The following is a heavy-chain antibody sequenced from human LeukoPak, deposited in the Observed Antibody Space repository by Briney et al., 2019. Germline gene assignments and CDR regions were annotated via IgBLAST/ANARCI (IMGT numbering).Heavy chain of an antibody. V-gene: IGHV3-11*06. D-gene: IGHD3-16*02. CDR1: GFTFSDYY. J-gene: IGHJ4*02. Sequence: PGGSLRLSCAASGFTFSDYYMSWLRQAPGKGLEWVSYISSSSSYTNYADSVKGRFTISRDNAKNSLYLQMNSLRAEDTAVYYCARVRIMITFGGVIVLFDYWGQGTLVTVSS. CDR3: ARVRIMITFGGVIVLFDY. CDR2: ISSSSSYT.